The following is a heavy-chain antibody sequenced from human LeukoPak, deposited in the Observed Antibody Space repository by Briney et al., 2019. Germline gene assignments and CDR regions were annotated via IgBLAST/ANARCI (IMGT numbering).Heavy chain of an antibody. CDR3: ARGTELTRTSGHYSFDY. D-gene: IGHD1-7*01. Sequence: SETLSLTCTVSAGSINTYFWTWVRQPAGKGLEWIGRISGSGTAFYNPSLESRVTISIDTANYHLFLRMTSVSAADTAVYYCARGTELTRTSGHYSFDYWGQGTLVSVSS. V-gene: IGHV4-4*07. CDR2: ISGSGTA. CDR1: AGSINTYF. J-gene: IGHJ4*02.